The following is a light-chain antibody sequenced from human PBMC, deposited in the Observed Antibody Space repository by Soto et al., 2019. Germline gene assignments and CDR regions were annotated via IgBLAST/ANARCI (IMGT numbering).Light chain of an antibody. V-gene: IGLV2-8*01. CDR2: EVS. CDR1: SSDVGGYNY. CDR3: SSYSGTNYHYV. Sequence: QSVLAQPPSASGSFGQSVTISCTGTSSDVGGYNYVSWYQQHPGKAPKLMIYEVSERPSGVPDRFSGSKSGNTASLTVSGLQADGEADYYCSSYSGTNYHYVLGTGTKVTVL. J-gene: IGLJ1*01.